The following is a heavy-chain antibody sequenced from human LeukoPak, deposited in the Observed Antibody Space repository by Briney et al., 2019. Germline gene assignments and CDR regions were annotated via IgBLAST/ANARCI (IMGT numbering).Heavy chain of an antibody. Sequence: GGSLRLSCAASGFTFSTSAMNWVRQAPGRGLEWVSSISPTGGAIFYADSLRGRFTISRDNAKNSLYLQMNSLRAEDTAVYYCANPGGSGSYFDYWGQGTLVTVSS. V-gene: IGHV3-21*04. CDR1: GFTFSTSA. D-gene: IGHD3-10*01. CDR3: ANPGGSGSYFDY. J-gene: IGHJ4*02. CDR2: ISPTGGAI.